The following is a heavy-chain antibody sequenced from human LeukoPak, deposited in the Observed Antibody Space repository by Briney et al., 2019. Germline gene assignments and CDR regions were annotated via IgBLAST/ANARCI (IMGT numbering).Heavy chain of an antibody. CDR2: IYPGDSDT. V-gene: IGHV5-51*01. D-gene: IGHD1-14*01. CDR3: ARHNRHDASDSPLCY. J-gene: IGHJ4*01. Sequence: PGESLQISCKGSEYSFTNYWIVWVRQMPGKGLEWMGIIYPGDSDTRYSPSFQGQVTISADKSISTAYLQWSSLKASDTAIYYCARHNRHDASDSPLCYWGPLVLVTASS. CDR1: EYSFTNYW.